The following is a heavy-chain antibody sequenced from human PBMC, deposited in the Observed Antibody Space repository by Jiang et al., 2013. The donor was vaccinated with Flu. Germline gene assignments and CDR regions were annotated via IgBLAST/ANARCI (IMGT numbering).Heavy chain of an antibody. CDR3: ARDSTYSSGWWVY. J-gene: IGHJ4*02. CDR2: IWYDGSNK. CDR1: GFTFSSYG. V-gene: IGHV3-33*01. Sequence: GGGVVQPGRSLRLSCAASGFTFSSYGMHWVRQAPGKGLEWVAVIWYDGSNKYYADSVKGRFTISRDNSKNTLYLQMNSLRAEDTAVYYCARDSTYSSGWWVYWGQGTLVTVSS. D-gene: IGHD6-19*01.